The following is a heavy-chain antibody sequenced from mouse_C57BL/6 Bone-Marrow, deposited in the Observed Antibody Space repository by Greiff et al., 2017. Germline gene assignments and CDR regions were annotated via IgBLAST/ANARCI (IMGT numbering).Heavy chain of an antibody. CDR1: GFNIKDDY. CDR3: TTHSNSYDAMDY. V-gene: IGHV14-4*01. Sequence: EVQLQQSGAELVRPGASVTLSCTASGFNIKDDYMHWVKQRPEQGLEWIGWIDPENGDTEYASKFQGKATITADTSSTTAYLQRSSLTSEDTAVYYCTTHSNSYDAMDYWGQGTSVTVSS. CDR2: IDPENGDT. D-gene: IGHD2-5*01. J-gene: IGHJ4*01.